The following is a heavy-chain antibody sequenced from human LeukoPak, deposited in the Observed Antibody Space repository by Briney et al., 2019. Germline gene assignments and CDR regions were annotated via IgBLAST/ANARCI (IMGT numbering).Heavy chain of an antibody. J-gene: IGHJ5*02. D-gene: IGHD2-2*02. CDR1: GGSFSGYY. V-gene: IGHV4-34*01. CDR3: AREFSSRRLDCSSTSCYTIDQSPWFDP. CDR2: INHSGST. Sequence: SETLSLTCAVYGGSFSGYYWSWIRQPPGKGLEWIGEINHSGSTNYNPSLKSRVTISVDTSKNQFSLKLSSVTAADTAVYYCAREFSSRRLDCSSTSCYTIDQSPWFDPWGQGTLVTVSS.